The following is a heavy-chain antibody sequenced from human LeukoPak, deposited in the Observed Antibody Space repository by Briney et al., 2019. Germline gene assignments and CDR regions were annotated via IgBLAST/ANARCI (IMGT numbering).Heavy chain of an antibody. D-gene: IGHD6-19*01. CDR1: GGSISSHY. J-gene: IGHJ4*02. Sequence: PSETLSLTCTVSGGSISSHYWSWIRQPPGKGLEWIGYMFYTGTTNYNPSLESRVTMSVDTSKKQFSLKLTSVTAADTAVYYCALGQWYYFDSWGQGTLVTVSS. V-gene: IGHV4-59*11. CDR2: MFYTGTT. CDR3: ALGQWYYFDS.